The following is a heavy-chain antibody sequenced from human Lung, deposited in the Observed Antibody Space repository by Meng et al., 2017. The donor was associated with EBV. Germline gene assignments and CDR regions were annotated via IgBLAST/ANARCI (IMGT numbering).Heavy chain of an antibody. CDR2: IHDSGST. V-gene: IGHV4-30-4*08. CDR3: ARSPYSGSALPFFDY. CDR1: GGSISSGGYY. Sequence: QVRLQEWGPGLGKPSQTLSPTCTVSGGSISSGGYYWSWIRQHPGKGLEWIGYIHDSGSTYYNPSLKSRVTISGDTSNKQFSLKLTSVTAADTAVYYCARSPYSGSALPFFDYWGQGSLVTVSS. J-gene: IGHJ4*02. D-gene: IGHD1-26*01.